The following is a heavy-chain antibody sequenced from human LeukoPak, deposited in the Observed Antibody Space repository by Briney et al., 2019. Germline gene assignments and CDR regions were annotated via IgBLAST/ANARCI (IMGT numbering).Heavy chain of an antibody. J-gene: IGHJ4*02. V-gene: IGHV4-30-2*01. CDR3: ARLVAATANFDY. CDR2: IYHSGST. Sequence: SQTLSLTCTVSGGSISSGGYYWSWIRQHPGKGLEWIGYIYHSGSTYYNPSLKSRVTISVDRSKNQFSLKLSSVTAADTAVYYCARLVAATANFDYWGQGTLVTVSS. D-gene: IGHD6-13*01. CDR1: GGSISSGGYY.